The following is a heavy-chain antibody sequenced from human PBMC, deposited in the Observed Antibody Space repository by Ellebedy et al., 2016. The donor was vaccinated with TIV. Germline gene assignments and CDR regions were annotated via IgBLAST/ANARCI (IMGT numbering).Heavy chain of an antibody. J-gene: IGHJ4*02. CDR2: MNPNSGNT. CDR1: GYTFTSYD. V-gene: IGHV1-8*01. Sequence: ASVKVSCXASGYTFTSYDINWVRQATGQGLEWMGWMNPNSGNTGYAQKFQGRVTMTRNTSISTTYMELSSLRSEDTAVYYCARNTYYYDSSGYYSDYWGQGTLVTVSS. D-gene: IGHD3-22*01. CDR3: ARNTYYYDSSGYYSDY.